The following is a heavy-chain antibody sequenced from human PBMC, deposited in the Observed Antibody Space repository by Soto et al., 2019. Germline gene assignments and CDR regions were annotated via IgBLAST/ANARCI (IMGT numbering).Heavy chain of an antibody. CDR3: ARHLAVSGTFNWFDP. D-gene: IGHD6-13*01. J-gene: IGHJ5*02. CDR2: IYYSGTI. V-gene: IGHV4-61*08. Sequence: LSLTCTVSGGSVRSGDCYWSWIRQPPGKGLEWIGNIYYSGTIDYSPSLKSRVTISVDASKDQFSLKLSSVTAADTAVYYCARHLAVSGTFNWFDPWGQGTLVTVSS. CDR1: GGSVRSGDCY.